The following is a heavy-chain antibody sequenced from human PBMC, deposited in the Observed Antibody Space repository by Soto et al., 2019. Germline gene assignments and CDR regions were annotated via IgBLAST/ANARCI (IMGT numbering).Heavy chain of an antibody. Sequence: QVQLQESGPGLVKPSETLTLTCTVSGGSISSYYWNWIRQPPGKGLEWIGYIYYSGSTNCNPSLKSRVTISVDTSKNQFSLKLSSVTAADTAVYYCARPTMVRRGVGAFDIWGQGTMVTVSS. J-gene: IGHJ3*02. CDR2: IYYSGST. CDR1: GGSISSYY. CDR3: ARPTMVRRGVGAFDI. D-gene: IGHD3-10*01. V-gene: IGHV4-59*01.